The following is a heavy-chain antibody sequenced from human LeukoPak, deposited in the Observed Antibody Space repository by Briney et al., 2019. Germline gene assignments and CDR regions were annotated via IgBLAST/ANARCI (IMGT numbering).Heavy chain of an antibody. J-gene: IGHJ4*02. D-gene: IGHD1-26*01. CDR1: GFTFSSYS. CDR2: IGSSSSYI. V-gene: IGHV3-21*01. CDR3: ARGGATTSQFDY. Sequence: GGSLRLSCAASGFTFSSYSMNWVRQAPGKGLEWVSSIGSSSSYIYYADSVKGRVTISRDNAKNSLYLQMNSLRAEDTAVYYCARGGATTSQFDYWGQGTLVTVSS.